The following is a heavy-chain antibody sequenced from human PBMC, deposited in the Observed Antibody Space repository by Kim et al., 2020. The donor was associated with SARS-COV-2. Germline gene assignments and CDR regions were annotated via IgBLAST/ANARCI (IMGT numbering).Heavy chain of an antibody. CDR3: ARVELPFDY. CDR2: IKQDGSEK. D-gene: IGHD1-7*01. Sequence: GGSLRLSCAASGFTFRSYWMNWVRQAPGKGLEWVANIKQDGSEKYNVDSVKGRFTISRDNAKNSLYLQMDSLRADDTAVYYCARVELPFDYWGHGTLVTVSS. V-gene: IGHV3-7*01. J-gene: IGHJ4*01. CDR1: GFTFRSYW.